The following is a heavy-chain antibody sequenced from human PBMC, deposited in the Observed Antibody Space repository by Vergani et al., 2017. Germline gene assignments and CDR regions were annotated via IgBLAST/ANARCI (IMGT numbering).Heavy chain of an antibody. CDR3: ARHIVGATRDWFDP. J-gene: IGHJ5*02. CDR1: GDSISSSSYY. CDR2: IYYSGST. Sequence: QLQLQESGPGLVKPSETLSLTCTVSGDSISSSSYYWGWIRQPPGKGLEWIGSIYYSGSTYYNPSLKSRVTISVDTSKNQFSLKLSSVTAADTAVYYCARHIVGATRDWFDPWGQGTLVTVSS. V-gene: IGHV4-39*01. D-gene: IGHD1-26*01.